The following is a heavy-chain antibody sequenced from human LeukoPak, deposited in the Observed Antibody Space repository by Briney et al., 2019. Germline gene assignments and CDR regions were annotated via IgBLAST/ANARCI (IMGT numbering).Heavy chain of an antibody. CDR2: IWFDGSNK. D-gene: IGHD1-1*01. CDR3: VRDPSGSGFAFDS. J-gene: IGHJ4*02. V-gene: IGHV3-33*01. CDR1: GYTFIGYY. Sequence: SLKVSCKASGYTFIGYYIHWVRQAPGKGLEWVAFIWFDGSNKHYADSVKGRFTISRDNSEDTLYLQMNSLRAEDTAVYYCVRDPSGSGFAFDSWGQGALVTVSS.